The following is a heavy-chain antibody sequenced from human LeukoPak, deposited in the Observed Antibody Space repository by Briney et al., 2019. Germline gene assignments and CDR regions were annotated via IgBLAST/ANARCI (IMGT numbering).Heavy chain of an antibody. CDR2: VYYSGNT. CDR3: ASLYGSRYFQH. D-gene: IGHD3-10*01. Sequence: PSETLSLTCTVSGGSISTYYWSWIRQPPGKGLEWIGYVYYSGNTNYNPSLKSRLTISIDTSKNQFSLKLGSVTAADTAVYYCASLYGSRYFQHWGQGTLVTVSS. CDR1: GGSISTYY. J-gene: IGHJ1*01. V-gene: IGHV4-59*01.